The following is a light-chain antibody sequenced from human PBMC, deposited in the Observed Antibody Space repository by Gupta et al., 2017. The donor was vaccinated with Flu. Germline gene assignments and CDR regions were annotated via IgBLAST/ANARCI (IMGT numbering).Light chain of an antibody. CDR1: QSVSHY. J-gene: IGKJ2*01. CDR2: DAS. CDR3: QQLSNKPPYT. V-gene: IGKV3-11*01. Sequence: GTLSLSPGERATLSCRASQSVSHYLSWYQHKPGQAPRLLIYDASNRATGIPARFSGSGYGTDFTLTISSREPEDFAVYYCQQLSNKPPYTFGQGTKLQIK.